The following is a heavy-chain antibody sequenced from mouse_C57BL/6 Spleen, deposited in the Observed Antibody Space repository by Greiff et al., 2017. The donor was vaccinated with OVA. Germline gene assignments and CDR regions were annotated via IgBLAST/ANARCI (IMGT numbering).Heavy chain of an antibody. CDR1: GYTFTSYT. CDR2: INPSSGYT. J-gene: IGHJ2*01. CDR3: ARWMDYYGSSYYFDY. Sequence: VMLVESGAELARPGASVKMSCKASGYTFTSYTMHWVKQRPGQGLEWIGYINPSSGYTKYNQKFKDKATLTADKSSSTAYMQLSSLTSEDSAVYYCARWMDYYGSSYYFDYWGQGTTLTVSS. V-gene: IGHV1-4*01. D-gene: IGHD1-1*01.